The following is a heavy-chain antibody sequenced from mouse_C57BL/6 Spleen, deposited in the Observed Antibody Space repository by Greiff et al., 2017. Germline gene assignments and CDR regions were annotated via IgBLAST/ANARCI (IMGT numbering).Heavy chain of an antibody. CDR1: GFSLTSYG. CDR3: ARWGVSFDV. Sequence: VKLQESGPGLVQPSQSLSITCTVSGFSLTSYGVHWVRQSPGKGLEWLGVLWSGGSTDYNAAFISRLSISKDNSKSQVFFKMNSLQADDTAIYYCARWGVSFDVWGTGTTVTVSS. CDR2: LWSGGST. V-gene: IGHV2-2*01. J-gene: IGHJ1*03. D-gene: IGHD2-2*01.